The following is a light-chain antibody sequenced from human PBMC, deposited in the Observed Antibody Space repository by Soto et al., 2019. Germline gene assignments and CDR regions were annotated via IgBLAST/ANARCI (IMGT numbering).Light chain of an antibody. J-gene: IGKJ2*01. V-gene: IGKV3-20*01. Sequence: EIVLTQSPGTLSLSPGDRATLSCRASQSVSNDYLAWYQQKPGQAPRLLIYGASSRATGIPDRFSGSGSGTEFTLTISSLEPEDFAVYYCHYYLTSPPMYTFGQGAKLDIK. CDR2: GAS. CDR1: QSVSNDY. CDR3: HYYLTSPPMYT.